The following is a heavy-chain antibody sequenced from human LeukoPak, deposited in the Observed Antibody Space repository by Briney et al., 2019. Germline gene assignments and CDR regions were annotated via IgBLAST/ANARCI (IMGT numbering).Heavy chain of an antibody. CDR1: SGSISSSSYY. CDR3: ARDLAYGGNSLFDY. CDR2: IYYSGST. V-gene: IGHV4-39*07. Sequence: SETLSLTCTVSSGSISSSSYYWGWIRQPPGKGLEWIGSIYYSGSTYYNPSLKSRVTISVDTSKNQFSLKLSSVTAADTAVYYCARDLAYGGNSLFDYWGQGTLVTVSS. J-gene: IGHJ4*02. D-gene: IGHD4-23*01.